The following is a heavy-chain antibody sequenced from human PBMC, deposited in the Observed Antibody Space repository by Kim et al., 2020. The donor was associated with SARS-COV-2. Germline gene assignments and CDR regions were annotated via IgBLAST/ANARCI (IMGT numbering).Heavy chain of an antibody. Sequence: GGSLRLSCAASGFTFSSYGMHWVRQAPGKGLEWVAVISYDGSNKYYADSVKGRFTISRDNSKNTLYLQMNSLRAEDTAVYYCAKDKDSGPSDYWGQGTLVTVSS. CDR3: AKDKDSGPSDY. D-gene: IGHD2-15*01. V-gene: IGHV3-30*18. CDR1: GFTFSSYG. CDR2: ISYDGSNK. J-gene: IGHJ4*02.